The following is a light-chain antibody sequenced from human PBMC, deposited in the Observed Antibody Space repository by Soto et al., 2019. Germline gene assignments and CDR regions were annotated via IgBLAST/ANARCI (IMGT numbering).Light chain of an antibody. J-gene: IGKJ1*01. CDR1: QSVSSSY. CDR2: GTS. V-gene: IGKV3-20*01. Sequence: EIVLTQPPGPLSLSPGERATLSCRASQSVSSSYLAWYQQKPGQAPRLLIYGTSSRATAIPDRFSGSGSGTDFTLTISRLEAEDFAVYYCQQYGSSSWTFGQGTKVEIK. CDR3: QQYGSSSWT.